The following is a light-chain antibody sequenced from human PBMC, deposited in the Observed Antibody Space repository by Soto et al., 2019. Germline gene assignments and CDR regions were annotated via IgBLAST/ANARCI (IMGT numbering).Light chain of an antibody. J-gene: IGKJ1*01. CDR1: QSVRSNY. CDR3: QQYRDLPQT. Sequence: EIVLTQSPGTLSLSPGERATLSCRASQSVRSNYLAWYQQKPGQAPRLLIYNSSTRATGNPDRFSGSGSGTDFTLTISRLEPEDFALYYCQQYRDLPQTFGQGTQVEI. CDR2: NSS. V-gene: IGKV3-20*01.